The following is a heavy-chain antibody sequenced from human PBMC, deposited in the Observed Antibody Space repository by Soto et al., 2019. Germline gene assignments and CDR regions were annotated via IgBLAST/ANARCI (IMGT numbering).Heavy chain of an antibody. D-gene: IGHD4-17*01. Sequence: SETLSLTCTVSGGSISSSYWNWIRQPVGKGLEWIGRVYISGSYNYNPSLKSRVTMSIDTSKNQFSLKLSSVTAADTAVYYCARDSSDYGKYFYFDYWGRGTLVTVSS. CDR1: GGSISSSY. CDR3: ARDSSDYGKYFYFDY. J-gene: IGHJ4*02. CDR2: VYISGSY. V-gene: IGHV4-4*07.